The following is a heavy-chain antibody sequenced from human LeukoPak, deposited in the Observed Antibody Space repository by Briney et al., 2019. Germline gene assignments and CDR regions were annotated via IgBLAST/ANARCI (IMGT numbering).Heavy chain of an antibody. CDR2: IYHSGST. Sequence: SETLSLTCTVSGDSISGSGYNWGWIRQPPGKGLEWIGSIYHSGSTYYNPSLKSRATISVDTSKNQFSLRLSSVTAADTAVYYCARVQYEYYDILTGYPSLFDYWGQGTLVTVSS. J-gene: IGHJ4*02. V-gene: IGHV4-39*01. CDR3: ARVQYEYYDILTGYPSLFDY. CDR1: GDSISGSGYN. D-gene: IGHD3-9*01.